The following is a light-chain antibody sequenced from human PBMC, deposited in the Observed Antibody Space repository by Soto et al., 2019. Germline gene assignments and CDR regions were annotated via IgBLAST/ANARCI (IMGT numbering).Light chain of an antibody. CDR2: MNN. J-gene: IGLJ3*02. Sequence: QSVLTQPPSASGTPGQRVTISCSASRSNVARNFVYWYQQLPGTAPKLLIYMNNQRPSGVPDRFSASKSGTSSSLAISGLRSEDEADDYYVAWDDTRRVWVFGGGTKLTVL. V-gene: IGLV1-47*01. CDR1: RSNVARNF. CDR3: VAWDDTRRVWV.